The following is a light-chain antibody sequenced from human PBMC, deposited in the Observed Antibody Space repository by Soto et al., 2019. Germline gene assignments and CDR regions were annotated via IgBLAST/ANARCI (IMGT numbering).Light chain of an antibody. J-gene: IGKJ4*02. V-gene: IGKV1-39*01. Sequence: IQMTPSPSSLTASVTDGVTITCRASQLIGGYLTWYQQRPRTGPKLLIYAASTLQSGVPSRFSGSGSGTDFTLTITILQPEDFATYYCQQSYNTPTFGGGTKVEIK. CDR3: QQSYNTPT. CDR1: QLIGGY. CDR2: AAS.